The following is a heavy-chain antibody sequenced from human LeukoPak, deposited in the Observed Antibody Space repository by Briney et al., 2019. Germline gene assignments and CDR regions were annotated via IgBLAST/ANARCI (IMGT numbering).Heavy chain of an antibody. CDR2: ISGDGGSK. D-gene: IGHD6-19*01. Sequence: GGSLRLSCAASGFTFDDHVMQWVRQAPGKGLQWVSLISGDGGSKYYSDSVQGRFTISRDNSKNFLYLQMNGLRTEDTGFYYCARDMRVGPTIPVAALNDYWGQGTLVTVSS. V-gene: IGHV3-43*02. J-gene: IGHJ4*02. CDR3: ARDMRVGPTIPVAALNDY. CDR1: GFTFDDHV.